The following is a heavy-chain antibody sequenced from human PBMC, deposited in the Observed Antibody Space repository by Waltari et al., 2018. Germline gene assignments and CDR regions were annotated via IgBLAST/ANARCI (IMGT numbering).Heavy chain of an antibody. CDR1: GYTFSNYG. CDR3: ARVPSFTIFGEVIRGEGYHFYVDV. D-gene: IGHD3-3*01. V-gene: IGHV1-18*01. Sequence: QVHLVQSGAGVKKPGASVKVSCKASGYTFSNYGISWVRQAPGQGLEWMGWISGYNGNTKYDQKFQGRVTMTTETSTSTAYMDLRSLKSDDTAVYYCARVPSFTIFGEVIRGEGYHFYVDVWGKGTTVTVSS. CDR2: ISGYNGNT. J-gene: IGHJ6*03.